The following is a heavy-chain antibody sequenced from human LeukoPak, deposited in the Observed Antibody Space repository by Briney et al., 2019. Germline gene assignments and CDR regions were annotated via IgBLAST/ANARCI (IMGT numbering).Heavy chain of an antibody. CDR1: GFTFDDYA. CDR2: ISWISGSI. Sequence: GRSLRLSCAASGFTFDDYAMHWVRQAPGKGLEWVSGISWISGSIGYADSVKGRFTISRDNAKNSLYLQMNSLRAEDTALYYCAKDTSDILTGPLDYWGQGTLVTVSS. V-gene: IGHV3-9*01. J-gene: IGHJ4*02. CDR3: AKDTSDILTGPLDY. D-gene: IGHD3-9*01.